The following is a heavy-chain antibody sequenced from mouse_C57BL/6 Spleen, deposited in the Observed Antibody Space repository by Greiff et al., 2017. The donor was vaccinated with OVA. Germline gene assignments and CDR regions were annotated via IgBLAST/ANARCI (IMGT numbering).Heavy chain of an antibody. CDR2: IYPRSGNT. V-gene: IGHV1-81*01. J-gene: IGHJ3*01. Sequence: VKLQESGAELARPGASVKLSCKASGYTFTSYGISWVKQRTGQGLEWIGEIYPRSGNTYYNEKFKGKATLTADKSSSTAYMDLRSLTSEDSAVYFCAREGGDDGYRETGRAYWGQGTLVTVSA. CDR3: AREGGDDGYRETGRAY. CDR1: GYTFTSYG. D-gene: IGHD2-3*01.